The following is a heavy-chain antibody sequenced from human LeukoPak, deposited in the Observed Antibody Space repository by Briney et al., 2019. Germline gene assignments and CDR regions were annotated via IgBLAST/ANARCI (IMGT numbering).Heavy chain of an antibody. J-gene: IGHJ3*02. Sequence: ASVKVSCKASGYTFTSYDINWVQQATGQGLEWMGWMNPNSGNTGYAQKFQGRVTMTRNTSISTAYMELSSLRSEDTAVYYCARGPNEFWVRVANDAFDIWGQGTMVTVSS. CDR3: ARGPNEFWVRVANDAFDI. D-gene: IGHD3/OR15-3a*01. V-gene: IGHV1-8*01. CDR1: GYTFTSYD. CDR2: MNPNSGNT.